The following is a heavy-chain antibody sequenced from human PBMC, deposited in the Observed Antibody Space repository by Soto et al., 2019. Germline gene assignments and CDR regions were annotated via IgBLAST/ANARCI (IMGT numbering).Heavy chain of an antibody. CDR3: SRAEGITMIESAFHI. V-gene: IGHV4-30-4*01. J-gene: IGHJ3*02. CDR2: IYYSGST. Sequence: QVQLQESGPGLVKPSQTLSLTCTVSGGSISSGDYYWSWIRQPPGKGLEWIGYIYYSGSTYYNPSLKSRVTISVDTSKNQFSLKLSSVTAADTAVYYCSRAEGITMIESAFHIWGQGTMVTVSS. CDR1: GGSISSGDYY. D-gene: IGHD3-22*01.